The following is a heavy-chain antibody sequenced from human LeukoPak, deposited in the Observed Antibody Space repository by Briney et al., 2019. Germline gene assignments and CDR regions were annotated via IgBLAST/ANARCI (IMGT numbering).Heavy chain of an antibody. Sequence: PGGSLRLSCAASGFTFSSYGMHWVRQAPGKGLEWVSYIGSSLSTRYYADSVKGRFTISRDNGKHSLYLQMNSLRAEDTAVYYCAREGSDFWSGYPKGYFDYWGRGTLVTVSS. CDR2: IGSSLSTR. V-gene: IGHV3-48*01. CDR3: AREGSDFWSGYPKGYFDY. CDR1: GFTFSSYG. D-gene: IGHD3-3*01. J-gene: IGHJ4*02.